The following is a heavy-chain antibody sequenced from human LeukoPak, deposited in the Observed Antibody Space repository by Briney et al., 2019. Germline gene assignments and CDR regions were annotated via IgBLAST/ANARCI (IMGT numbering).Heavy chain of an antibody. V-gene: IGHV3-64*01. D-gene: IGHD3-10*01. J-gene: IGHJ2*01. CDR1: GFTFSSHA. Sequence: PGGSLRLSCAGSGFTFSSHALHWVRQAPGKGLEYVSAISSNGGSTYYANSVKGRFTISRDNSKNTLYLQMGSLRAEDMAVYYCARVAGSRGDRYFDLWGRGTLVTVSS. CDR3: ARVAGSRGDRYFDL. CDR2: ISSNGGST.